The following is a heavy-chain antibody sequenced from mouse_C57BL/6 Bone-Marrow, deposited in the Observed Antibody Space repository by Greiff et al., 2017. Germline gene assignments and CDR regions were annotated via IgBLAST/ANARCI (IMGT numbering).Heavy chain of an antibody. CDR3: ARRGWLLPVAY. D-gene: IGHD2-3*01. Sequence: QVQLQQSGAELARPGASVKLSCKASGYTFTSYGISWVKQRPGQGLEWIGEIYPRSGNTYYNEKFKGKATLTADKSSSTAYMELRSLTSEDSAVYFCARRGWLLPVAYWGQGTLVTVSA. CDR1: GYTFTSYG. V-gene: IGHV1-81*01. CDR2: IYPRSGNT. J-gene: IGHJ3*01.